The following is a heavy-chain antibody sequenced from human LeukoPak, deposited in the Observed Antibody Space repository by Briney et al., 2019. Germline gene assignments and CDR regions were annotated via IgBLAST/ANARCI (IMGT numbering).Heavy chain of an antibody. V-gene: IGHV4-34*01. CDR3: ATKRAVVVITTPFDY. CDR1: GGSFSGYY. Sequence: SETLSLTCAVYGGSFSGYYWSWIRQPPGKGLEWIGEINHSGSTNYNPSLKSRVTISVDTSKNQFSLKLSSVTAADTAVYYCATKRAVVVITTPFDYWAREPWSPSPQ. J-gene: IGHJ4*02. D-gene: IGHD3-22*01. CDR2: INHSGST.